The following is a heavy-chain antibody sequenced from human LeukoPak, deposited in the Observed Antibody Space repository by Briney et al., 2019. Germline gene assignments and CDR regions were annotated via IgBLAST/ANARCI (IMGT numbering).Heavy chain of an antibody. CDR3: ARSIRTGVDPFDY. Sequence: SETLSLTCAVYGGSFSGYYWSLIRQPPGKGLEWIGEINHSGSTNYNPSLKSRVTISVDTSKNQFSLKLSSVTAADTAVYYCARSIRTGVDPFDYWGQGTLVTVSS. D-gene: IGHD3-10*01. V-gene: IGHV4-34*01. CDR2: INHSGST. J-gene: IGHJ4*02. CDR1: GGSFSGYY.